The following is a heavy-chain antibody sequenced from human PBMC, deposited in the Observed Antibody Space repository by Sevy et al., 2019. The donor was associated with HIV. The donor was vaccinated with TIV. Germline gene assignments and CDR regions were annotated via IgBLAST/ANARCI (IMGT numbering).Heavy chain of an antibody. J-gene: IGHJ4*02. CDR3: ARLAAARSAGAAWAPIDY. CDR2: IYPGDSDT. CDR1: GYSFTSYW. D-gene: IGHD6-13*01. Sequence: GESLKISCKGSGYSFTSYWIGWVRQMPGKGLEWMGIIYPGDSDTRYSPSFQGQVTISADKSISTAYLQWSSLKASDTAMYYCARLAAARSAGAAWAPIDYWGQGTLVTVSS. V-gene: IGHV5-51*01.